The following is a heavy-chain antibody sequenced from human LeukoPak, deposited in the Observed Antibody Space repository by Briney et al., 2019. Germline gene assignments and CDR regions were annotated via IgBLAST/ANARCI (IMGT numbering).Heavy chain of an antibody. D-gene: IGHD5-18*01. Sequence: PGGSPRLSCAASGFTFSSYWMSWVRQAPGKGLEWVANIKQDGSEKYYVDSVKGRFTISRDNAKNSLYLQMNSLRAEDTAIYYCARAWMQLWPYDYWGQGTLVTVSS. J-gene: IGHJ4*02. CDR3: ARAWMQLWPYDY. CDR2: IKQDGSEK. CDR1: GFTFSSYW. V-gene: IGHV3-7*03.